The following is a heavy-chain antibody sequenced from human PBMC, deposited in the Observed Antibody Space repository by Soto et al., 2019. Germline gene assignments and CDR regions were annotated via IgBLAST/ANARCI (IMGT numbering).Heavy chain of an antibody. CDR2: MYSSGTT. CDR1: GGFIISGDYY. CDR3: ARGSGITGTTKDWFDP. D-gene: IGHD1-7*01. V-gene: IGHV4-30-4*01. J-gene: IGHJ5*02. Sequence: SETLSLTCTVSGGFIISGDYYWSWIRQSPGRGLEWIGYMYSSGTTYYNPSLKSRVTISIDASKNQFYLRLSSVTAADTAVYYCARGSGITGTTKDWFDPWGQGTLVTVSS.